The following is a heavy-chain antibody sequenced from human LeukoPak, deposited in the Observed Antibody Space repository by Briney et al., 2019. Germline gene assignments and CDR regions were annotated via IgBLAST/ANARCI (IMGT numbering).Heavy chain of an antibody. D-gene: IGHD4/OR15-4a*01. CDR1: GFTFSSHS. Sequence: GGSLRLSCAASGFTFSSHSMNWVRQAPGKGLEWVSYISSSSSTIYYADSVKGRFTISRDNAKNSLHLHMNSLRGEDTAVYYCATYSRASMVSGNYWGQGILVTVSS. CDR3: ATYSRASMVSGNY. J-gene: IGHJ4*02. V-gene: IGHV3-48*01. CDR2: ISSSSSTI.